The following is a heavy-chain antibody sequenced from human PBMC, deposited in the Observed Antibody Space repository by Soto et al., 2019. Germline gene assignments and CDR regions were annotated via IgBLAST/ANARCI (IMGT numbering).Heavy chain of an antibody. CDR1: GASISNSY. V-gene: IGHV4-59*08. CDR3: ARQGRFAMLRGDYNWFDP. Sequence: SETLSLTCTVSGASISNSYWSWIRQPPGKGLEWIGYIYNGGTTNYNPSLRSRVTISVDTSKNQISLRLSSVTASDTAVYFCARQGRFAMLRGDYNWFDPWGQGTLVTVSS. D-gene: IGHD3-10*01. J-gene: IGHJ5*02. CDR2: IYNGGTT.